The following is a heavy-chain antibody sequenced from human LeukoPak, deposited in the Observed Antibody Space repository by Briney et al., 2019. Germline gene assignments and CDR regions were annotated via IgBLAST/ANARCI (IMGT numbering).Heavy chain of an antibody. CDR2: ISYDGSNK. V-gene: IGHV3-30-3*01. D-gene: IGHD3-22*01. Sequence: PGGSLRLSCAASGFTFSSYAMHWVRQAPGKGLEWVAVISYDGSNKYYADSVKGRFTISRGNSKDTLYLQMNSLRAEDTAVYYCASLGSVVVVIPDDYWGQGTLVTVSS. CDR3: ASLGSVVVVIPDDY. CDR1: GFTFSSYA. J-gene: IGHJ4*02.